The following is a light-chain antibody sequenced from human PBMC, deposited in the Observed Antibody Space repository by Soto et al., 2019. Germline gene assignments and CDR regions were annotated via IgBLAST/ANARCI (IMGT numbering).Light chain of an antibody. J-gene: IGKJ1*01. CDR2: GAS. CDR1: XXVSSXF. V-gene: IGKV3-20*01. CDR3: QQYVTSPWA. Sequence: EXXLTQSPGTLSLSPGERATLSCRAXXXVSSXFLAWYQQKPGQAPRLLIYGASNRATGIPDRFSGSGSGTDFTLTISRLEPEDFAVYYCQQYVTSPWAFGQGTKVAIE.